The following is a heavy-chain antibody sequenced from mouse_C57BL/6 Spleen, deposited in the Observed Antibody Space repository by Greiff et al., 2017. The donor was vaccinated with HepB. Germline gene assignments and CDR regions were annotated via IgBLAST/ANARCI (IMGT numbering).Heavy chain of an antibody. CDR1: GYTFTSYW. CDR3: ARRGITTETFDY. CDR2: IDPNSGGT. Sequence: QVHVKQPGAELVKPGASVKLSCKASGYTFTSYWMHWVKQRPGRGLEWIGRIDPNSGGTKYNEKFKSKATLTVDKPASTAYMQLSSLTSEDSAVYYCARRGITTETFDYWGQGTTLTVSS. J-gene: IGHJ2*01. V-gene: IGHV1-72*01. D-gene: IGHD1-1*01.